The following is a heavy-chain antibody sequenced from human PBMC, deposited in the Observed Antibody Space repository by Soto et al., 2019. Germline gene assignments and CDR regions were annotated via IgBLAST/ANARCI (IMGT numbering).Heavy chain of an antibody. CDR1: GYTFTGYY. CDR2: INPNSGGT. CDR3: ARGYSSSWYLRNY. D-gene: IGHD6-13*01. J-gene: IGHJ4*02. V-gene: IGHV1-2*02. Sequence: ASVKVSCKASGYTFTGYYMHWVLQAPGQGLEWMGWINPNSGGTNYAQKFQGRVTMTRDTSISTAYMELSRLRSDDTAVYYCARGYSSSWYLRNYWGQGTLVTVSS.